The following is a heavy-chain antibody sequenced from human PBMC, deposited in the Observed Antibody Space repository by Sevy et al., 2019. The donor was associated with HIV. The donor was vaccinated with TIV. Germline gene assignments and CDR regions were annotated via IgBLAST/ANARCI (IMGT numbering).Heavy chain of an antibody. CDR1: GFSFSVYG. CDR3: ARESIAVDGIGYYFKY. CDR2: IWSDGSNK. D-gene: IGHD6-19*01. J-gene: IGHJ4*02. V-gene: IGHV3-33*01. Sequence: GGSLRLSCAASGFSFSVYGMHWVRQAPGKGLEWVAVIWSDGSNKETADYVKGRFTISRDNSKNTLYLQMNSLRAEDTAVYYCARESIAVDGIGYYFKYWGQGTLVTVSS.